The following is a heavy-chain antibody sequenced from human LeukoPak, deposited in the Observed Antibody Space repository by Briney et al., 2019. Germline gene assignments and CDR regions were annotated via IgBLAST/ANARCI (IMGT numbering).Heavy chain of an antibody. Sequence: PSETLSLTCTVSGGSISSYYWSWIRQPPGKGLEWIGSIYYSGSTYYNPSLKSRVTISVDTSKNQFSLKLSSVTAADTAVYYCARDDIVVVVAASAGMDVWGQGTTVTVSS. CDR2: IYYSGST. D-gene: IGHD2-15*01. J-gene: IGHJ6*02. CDR3: ARDDIVVVVAASAGMDV. V-gene: IGHV4-59*12. CDR1: GGSISSYY.